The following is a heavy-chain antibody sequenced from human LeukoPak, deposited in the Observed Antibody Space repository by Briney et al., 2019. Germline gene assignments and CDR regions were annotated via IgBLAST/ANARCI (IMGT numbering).Heavy chain of an antibody. CDR2: INHSGST. V-gene: IGHV4-39*07. D-gene: IGHD4-23*01. J-gene: IGHJ6*03. Sequence: SETLSLTCTVSSGSISTSNYYWSWIRQPPGKGLEWIGEINHSGSTNYNPSLKSRVTISVDTSKNQFSLKLSSVTAADTAVYYCARGHGGGDYRYYYMDVWGKGTTVTVSS. CDR3: ARGHGGGDYRYYYMDV. CDR1: SGSISTSNYY.